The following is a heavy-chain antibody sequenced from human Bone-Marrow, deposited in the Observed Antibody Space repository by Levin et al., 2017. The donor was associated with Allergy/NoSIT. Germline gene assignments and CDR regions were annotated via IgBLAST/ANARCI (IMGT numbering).Heavy chain of an antibody. V-gene: IGHV4-34*01. J-gene: IGHJ4*02. CDR2: INHVGST. CDR1: GGSLSGYW. CDR3: ARGTHERLFDY. Sequence: HSQTLSLTCGVYGGSLSGYWWNWIRQPPGKGLEWIGEINHVGSTNYNPSLKSRVTISVDTFKNQFSLKLTSVTAADTAVYYCARGTHERLFDYWGQGTLVTVSA. D-gene: IGHD4-11*01.